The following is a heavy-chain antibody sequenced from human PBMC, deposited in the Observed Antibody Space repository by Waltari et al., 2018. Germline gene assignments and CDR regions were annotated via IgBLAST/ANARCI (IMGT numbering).Heavy chain of an antibody. J-gene: IGHJ4*02. V-gene: IGHV3-23*01. CDR2: MSGSGGST. Sequence: EVQLLESGGGLVQPGGSLRLSCAASGFTFSSYAMSWVRQAPGKGLEWVSAMSGSGGSTYYADSVKGRFTISRDNSKNTLYLQMNSLRAEDTAVYYCARGVLYGDYIDYWGQGTLVTVSS. D-gene: IGHD4-17*01. CDR3: ARGVLYGDYIDY. CDR1: GFTFSSYA.